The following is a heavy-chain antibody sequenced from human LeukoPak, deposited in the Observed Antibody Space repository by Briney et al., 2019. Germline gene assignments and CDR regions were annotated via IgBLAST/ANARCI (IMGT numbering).Heavy chain of an antibody. D-gene: IGHD6-13*01. V-gene: IGHV3-23*01. Sequence: GGSLRLACAASGYTFSSYAMTWARQAPGKGLEWVSAFSATDGSAQYAESVEGRFTISRDNSKNTLFLQMNSLGAEDTAVYYCARAKIAAAGTGAFDVWGQGTLVTVSS. CDR1: GYTFSSYA. CDR3: ARAKIAAAGTGAFDV. J-gene: IGHJ3*01. CDR2: FSATDGSA.